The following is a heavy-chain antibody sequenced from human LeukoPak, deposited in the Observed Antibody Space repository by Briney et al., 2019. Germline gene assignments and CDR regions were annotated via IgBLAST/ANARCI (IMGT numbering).Heavy chain of an antibody. D-gene: IGHD3-10*01. CDR3: ARGPDSGSYFAWFDP. V-gene: IGHV4-34*01. J-gene: IGHJ5*02. CDR2: INHSGST. CDR1: GGSFSGYY. Sequence: PSGTLSLTCAVYGGSFSGYYWSWIRQPPGRGLEWIGEINHSGSTHYNPSLKGRVTIAVDTSKNQIFLKLNSVTAADTAVYYCARGPDSGSYFAWFDPWGQGTLVTVSS.